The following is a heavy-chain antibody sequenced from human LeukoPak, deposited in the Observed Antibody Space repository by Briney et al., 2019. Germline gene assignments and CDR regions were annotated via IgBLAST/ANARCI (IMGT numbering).Heavy chain of an antibody. D-gene: IGHD4-17*01. V-gene: IGHV3-23*01. Sequence: PGGSLRLSCAASGFTFSSYAMSWVRQAPGKGLEWVSAISGSGGSTYYADSVKGRFTISRDNSKDTLYLQMNSLRAEDTAVYYCAKGGDYGDYVDAFDIWGQGTMVTVSS. CDR1: GFTFSSYA. CDR3: AKGGDYGDYVDAFDI. J-gene: IGHJ3*02. CDR2: ISGSGGST.